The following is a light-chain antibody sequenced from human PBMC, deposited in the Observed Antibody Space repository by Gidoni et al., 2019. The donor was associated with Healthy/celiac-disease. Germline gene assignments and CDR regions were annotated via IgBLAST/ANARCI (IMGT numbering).Light chain of an antibody. CDR3: QQSYSTPPFT. J-gene: IGKJ3*01. V-gene: IGKV1-39*01. CDR2: AAS. Sequence: DIQMTQSPSSLSASVGDRVTITCRASQSISSYLNWYQQKPGKATKLLIDAASSLQSGVPSRFSGSGSGTDFTLTISSLQPEDFATYYCQQSYSTPPFTFGPGTKVEIK. CDR1: QSISSY.